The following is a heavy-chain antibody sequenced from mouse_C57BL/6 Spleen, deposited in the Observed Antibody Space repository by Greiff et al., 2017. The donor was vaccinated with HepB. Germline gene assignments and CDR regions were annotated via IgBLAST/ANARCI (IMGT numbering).Heavy chain of an antibody. CDR2: IDPSDSET. CDR3: ARHYDYDGDYFDY. D-gene: IGHD2-4*01. J-gene: IGHJ2*01. V-gene: IGHV1-52*01. CDR1: GYTFTSYW. Sequence: VQLQQPGAELVRPGSSVKLSCKASGYTFTSYWMHWVKQRPIQGLEWIGNIDPSDSETHYNQKFKDKATLTVDKSSSTAYMQLSSLTSEDSAVYYCARHYDYDGDYFDYWGQGTTLTVSS.